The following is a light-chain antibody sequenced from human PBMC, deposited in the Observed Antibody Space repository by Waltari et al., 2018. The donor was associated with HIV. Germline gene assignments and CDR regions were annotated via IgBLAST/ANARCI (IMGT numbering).Light chain of an antibody. V-gene: IGLV1-47*01. J-gene: IGLJ3*02. CDR2: RNN. CDR1: SSNIGRNY. CDR3: AAWDASLSGNWV. Sequence: QSVLTQPPSASGTPGQRVTISCSVSSSNIGRNYVYWYQQLPGTTPNLLIYRNNQRPSGVPDRFSGSKSGTSASLAISGLRSEDEADYYCAAWDASLSGNWVFGGGTKLTVL.